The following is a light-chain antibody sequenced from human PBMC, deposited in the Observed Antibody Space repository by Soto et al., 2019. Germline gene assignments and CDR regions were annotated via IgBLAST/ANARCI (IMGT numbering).Light chain of an antibody. Sequence: EILMTQSPATLSVSPGERATLSCRASQSVSSDLAWYHQKPGQAPRILIYDASTRATGIPARFSGSGSGTDFTLTISGLQSEDFAVYYCQQYNNWPQTFGQGTKVDIK. CDR2: DAS. CDR3: QQYNNWPQT. V-gene: IGKV3-15*01. CDR1: QSVSSD. J-gene: IGKJ1*01.